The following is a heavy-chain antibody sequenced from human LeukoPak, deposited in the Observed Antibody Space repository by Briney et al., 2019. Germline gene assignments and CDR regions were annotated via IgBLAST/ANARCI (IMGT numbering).Heavy chain of an antibody. D-gene: IGHD1-26*01. Sequence: GGSLRLSCAASGFTFSSYAMSWVRQVPGKGLEWVSAISGSGGSTYYADSVKGRFTISRDNSKNTLYLQMNSLRAEDTAVYFCARDRGSHYLDYWGQGTLVAVSS. CDR2: ISGSGGST. V-gene: IGHV3-23*01. CDR3: ARDRGSHYLDY. J-gene: IGHJ4*02. CDR1: GFTFSSYA.